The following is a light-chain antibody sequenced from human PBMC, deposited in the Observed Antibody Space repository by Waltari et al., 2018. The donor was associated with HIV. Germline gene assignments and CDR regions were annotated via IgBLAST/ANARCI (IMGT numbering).Light chain of an antibody. CDR2: EVN. CDR1: STDVGGYNY. J-gene: IGLJ2*01. CDR3: SSYTSSITLV. Sequence: QSALTQPASLSGSPGQSITISCDGTSTDVGGYNYVSWYQQHPGKAPKLMICEVNNRPSGVSSRFSGSKSGNTAYLTISGLQAEDEADYYCSSYTSSITLVFGGGTKVTVL. V-gene: IGLV2-14*01.